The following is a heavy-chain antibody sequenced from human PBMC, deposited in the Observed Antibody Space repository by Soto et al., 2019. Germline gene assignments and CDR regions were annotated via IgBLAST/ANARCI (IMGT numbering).Heavy chain of an antibody. CDR1: GFTFSSYG. CDR3: AKDRWMTAMNAEYFHH. CDR2: ISYDGSNK. J-gene: IGHJ1*01. Sequence: QVQLVESGGGVVQPGRSLRLSCAASGFTFSSYGMHWVRQAPGKGLEWVAVISYDGSNKYYADSVKGRFTISRDNSKNTLYLQMNSLRAEDTAVYYCAKDRWMTAMNAEYFHHWGQGTLVTVSS. D-gene: IGHD2-21*02. V-gene: IGHV3-30*18.